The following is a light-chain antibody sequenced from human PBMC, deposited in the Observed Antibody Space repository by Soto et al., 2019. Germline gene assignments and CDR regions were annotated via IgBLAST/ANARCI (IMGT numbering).Light chain of an antibody. CDR3: QQSYSTPPLT. CDR1: QSISSY. V-gene: IGKV1-39*01. J-gene: IGKJ4*01. CDR2: AAS. Sequence: DIQMTQSPSSLSASVGDRVTITCRASQSISSYLNWYQQKPGKAHKLLIYAASSLQSRVPSRFSGSGSGTDFTLTISSLQPEDFATYSCQQSYSTPPLTFGGGTKVEIK.